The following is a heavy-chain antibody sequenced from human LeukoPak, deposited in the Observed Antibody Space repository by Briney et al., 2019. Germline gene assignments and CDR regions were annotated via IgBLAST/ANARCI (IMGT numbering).Heavy chain of an antibody. Sequence: SETLSLTCTVSGGSVNIYYWTWVRQPAGKALEWIGRISTSGSSHYNPSLKSRVTMSVDTPKNQFSLKLSSVTAADTALYYCAGDRAVVNAIGGVFDIWGQGTMATVSS. CDR3: AGDRAVVNAIGGVFDI. V-gene: IGHV4-4*07. CDR2: ISTSGSS. D-gene: IGHD3-22*01. J-gene: IGHJ3*02. CDR1: GGSVNIYY.